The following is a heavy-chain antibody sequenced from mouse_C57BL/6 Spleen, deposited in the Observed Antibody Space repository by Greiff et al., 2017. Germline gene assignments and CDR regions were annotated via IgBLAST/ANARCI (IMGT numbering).Heavy chain of an antibody. D-gene: IGHD3-2*02. CDR2: INYDGSST. CDR3: ASGDSSGQFAY. Sequence: EVMLVESEGGLVQPGSSMKLSCTASGFTFSDYYMAWVRQVPEKGLEWVANINYDGSSTYYLDSLKSRFIISRDNAKNMLYLQMSSLKSEDTATYYCASGDSSGQFAYWGQGTLVTVSA. CDR1: GFTFSDYY. V-gene: IGHV5-16*01. J-gene: IGHJ3*01.